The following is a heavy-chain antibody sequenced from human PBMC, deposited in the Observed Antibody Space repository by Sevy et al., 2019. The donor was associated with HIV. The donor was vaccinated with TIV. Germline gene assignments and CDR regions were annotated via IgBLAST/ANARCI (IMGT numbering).Heavy chain of an antibody. Sequence: GGSLRLSCAASGFSVSTHAMHWVRQAPGKGLEWVALISYDGSSKYYADSVKGRLTISRDNSKNTLYLQMSSLRPDDTAVYYCTRDAGYSTGWYPSDCWGQGTLVTVSS. J-gene: IGHJ4*02. CDR2: ISYDGSSK. D-gene: IGHD6-19*01. CDR3: TRDAGYSTGWYPSDC. V-gene: IGHV3-30*15. CDR1: GFSVSTHA.